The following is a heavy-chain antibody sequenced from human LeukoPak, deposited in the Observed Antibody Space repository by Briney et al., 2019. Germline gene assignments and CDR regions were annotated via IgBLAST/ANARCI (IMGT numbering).Heavy chain of an antibody. CDR1: GFTFSSYW. Sequence: GGSLRLSCAASGFTFSSYWINWVRQTPGKGLEWVSAISGSGGNTSYADSVKGRFTISRDNFKNTLYLQMNSLRAEDTALYYCAKPSIAVRPYYMDVWGKGTTVTVSS. CDR3: AKPSIAVRPYYMDV. D-gene: IGHD6-6*01. V-gene: IGHV3-23*01. J-gene: IGHJ6*03. CDR2: ISGSGGNT.